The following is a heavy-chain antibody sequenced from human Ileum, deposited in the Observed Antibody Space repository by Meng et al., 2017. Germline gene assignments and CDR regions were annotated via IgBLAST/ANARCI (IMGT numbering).Heavy chain of an antibody. V-gene: IGHV4-4*07. CDR3: AREKQQLGFDS. CDR1: GGSISGYF. D-gene: IGHD1-1*01. CDR2: LYTSGIT. Sequence: QVQLTGAGPGQARPSETLSLTCTGSGGSISGYFWSWIRQPAGKGLEWIGRLYTSGITNYNPSLKSRVTMSVDTSKSQFSLNLTSVTAADTAIYYCAREKQQLGFDSWGQGTLVTVFS. J-gene: IGHJ4*02.